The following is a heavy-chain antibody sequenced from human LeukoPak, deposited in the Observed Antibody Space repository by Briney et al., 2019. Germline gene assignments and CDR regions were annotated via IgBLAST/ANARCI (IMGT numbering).Heavy chain of an antibody. Sequence: PSGTLSLTCTVSGGSISSGGHYWSWIRQHPGKGPEWIGYIYNSGSTYYNPSLRSRITISVDTSKNQFSLKLSSVTAADTAVYYCARDVTGTNFFDNWGQGTLVTVSS. D-gene: IGHD1-7*01. CDR1: GGSISSGGHY. CDR3: ARDVTGTNFFDN. CDR2: IYNSGST. J-gene: IGHJ4*02. V-gene: IGHV4-31*03.